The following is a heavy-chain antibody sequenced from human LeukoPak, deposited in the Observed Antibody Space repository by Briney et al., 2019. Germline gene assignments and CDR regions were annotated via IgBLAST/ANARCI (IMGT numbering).Heavy chain of an antibody. V-gene: IGHV3-74*01. CDR3: ARDYYASGSPNDY. CDR2: INSDGSST. J-gene: IGHJ4*02. Sequence: PGGSLRLSCAASGFTFSTYWMHWVRQAPGKGLVWLSRINSDGSSTSYADSVKGRFTISRDNAKNTLYLQMNSLRAEYTAVYYCARDYYASGSPNDYWGQGTLVTVSS. CDR1: GFTFSTYW. D-gene: IGHD3-10*01.